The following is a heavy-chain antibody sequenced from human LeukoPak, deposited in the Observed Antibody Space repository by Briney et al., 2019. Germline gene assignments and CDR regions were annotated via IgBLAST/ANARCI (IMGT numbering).Heavy chain of an antibody. CDR1: GSGFIFSNYG. CDR2: ISGSDSTI. J-gene: IGHJ6*03. D-gene: IGHD6-13*01. CDR3: ARDPSSWYYYYMDV. V-gene: IGHV3-48*01. Sequence: GGSLRLSCAASGSGFIFSNYGMRWVRQAPGKGLEWVSAISGSDSTIYYADSVKGRFTISRDNAKNSLYLQMNSLRAEDTAVYYCARDPSSWYYYYMDVWGKGTTVTVSS.